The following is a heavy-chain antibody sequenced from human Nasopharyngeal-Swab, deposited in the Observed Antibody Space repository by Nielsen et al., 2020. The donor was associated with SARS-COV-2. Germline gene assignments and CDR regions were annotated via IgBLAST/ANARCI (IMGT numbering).Heavy chain of an antibody. D-gene: IGHD3-22*01. CDR2: ISFDGTNK. CDR1: GFIFHSFA. Sequence: GGSLRLSCAASGFIFHSFAMHWVRQSPGKGPEWVALISFDGTNKYYAGSVRGRFTISRDTSKDTLYLQMNNLRAEDTAVYYCVRDRVIFGYDSSGYYGADAFDLWGQGTMVTVSA. CDR3: VRDRVIFGYDSSGYYGADAFDL. V-gene: IGHV3-30*04. J-gene: IGHJ3*01.